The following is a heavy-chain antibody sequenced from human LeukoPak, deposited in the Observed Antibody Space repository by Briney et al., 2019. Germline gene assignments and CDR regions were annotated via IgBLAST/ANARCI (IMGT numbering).Heavy chain of an antibody. Sequence: SVKVSCKASGGTFSSYAISWARQAPGQGLEWMGGIIPIFGTANYAQKFQGRVTITADESTSTAYMELSSLRSEDTAVYYCARDPLSGYYPYYYYGMDVWGQGTTVTVSS. CDR1: GGTFSSYA. D-gene: IGHD3-3*01. CDR3: ARDPLSGYYPYYYYGMDV. J-gene: IGHJ6*02. V-gene: IGHV1-69*01. CDR2: IIPIFGTA.